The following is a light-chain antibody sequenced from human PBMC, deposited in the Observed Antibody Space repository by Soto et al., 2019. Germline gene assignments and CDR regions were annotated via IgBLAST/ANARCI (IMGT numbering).Light chain of an antibody. CDR3: QQYTNWPYT. CDR1: QSVGSN. V-gene: IGKV3-15*01. J-gene: IGKJ2*01. CDR2: GAS. Sequence: EIVMTQSPATLSVSPGERASLSCRASQSVGSNLAWYQQTAGQAPRLLIYGASTRATGILARFSGSGSGTEFTLPISSLQSEDFAVYSCQQYTNWPYTFGQGTKLEIK.